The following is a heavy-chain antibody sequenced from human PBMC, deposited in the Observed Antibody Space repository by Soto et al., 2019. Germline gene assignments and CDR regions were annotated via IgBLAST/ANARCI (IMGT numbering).Heavy chain of an antibody. CDR1: GGSISSGDYY. CDR2: IYYSGST. J-gene: IGHJ3*02. V-gene: IGHV4-30-4*01. CDR3: ARDQGYYYDSSGPAGDAFDI. D-gene: IGHD3-22*01. Sequence: PSETLSLTCTVSGGSISSGDYYWMWIRQPPGKGLEWIGYIYYSGSTYYNPSLKSRVTISVDTSKNQFSLKLSSVTAADTAVYYCARDQGYYYDSSGPAGDAFDIWGQGTMVT.